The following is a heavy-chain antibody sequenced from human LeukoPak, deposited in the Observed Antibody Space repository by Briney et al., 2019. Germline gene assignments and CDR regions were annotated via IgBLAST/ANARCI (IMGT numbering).Heavy chain of an antibody. Sequence: ASVKVSCKASGYTFTSFGISWVRQAPGQGLEWMGWISGYNDNTDYAQKLQDRVTMTTDTSTSTAYMELRSLRSDDTAVYYCARGLDPKDAFAIWGQGTMVTVSS. D-gene: IGHD6-6*01. CDR1: GYTFTSFG. CDR3: ARGLDPKDAFAI. CDR2: ISGYNDNT. V-gene: IGHV1-18*01. J-gene: IGHJ3*02.